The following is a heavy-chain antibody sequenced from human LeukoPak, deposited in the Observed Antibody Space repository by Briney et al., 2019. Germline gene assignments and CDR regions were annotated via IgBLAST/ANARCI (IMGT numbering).Heavy chain of an antibody. Sequence: SETLSLTCAVSGGSISSGGYSWSWIRQPPGKGLEWIGYIYHSGSTYYNPSLKSRVTISVDRSKNQFSLRLSSVTAADTAVYYCARYNWNDVSFDYWGQGTLVTVSS. D-gene: IGHD1-20*01. V-gene: IGHV4-30-2*01. J-gene: IGHJ4*02. CDR3: ARYNWNDVSFDY. CDR1: GGSISSGGYS. CDR2: IYHSGST.